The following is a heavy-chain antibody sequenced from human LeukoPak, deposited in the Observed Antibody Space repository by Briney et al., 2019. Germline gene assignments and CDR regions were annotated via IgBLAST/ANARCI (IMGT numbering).Heavy chain of an antibody. J-gene: IGHJ4*02. D-gene: IGHD2-2*01. V-gene: IGHV4-34*01. CDR3: ARARLGYCSSTSCPYDY. CDR1: GGSFSGYY. Sequence: PSETLSLTCAVYGGSFSGYYWSWLRQPPGKGLEWIGEINHSGSTNYNPSLKSRVTISVDTSKNQFSLKLSSVTAADTAVYYCARARLGYCSSTSCPYDYWGQGTLVTVSS. CDR2: INHSGST.